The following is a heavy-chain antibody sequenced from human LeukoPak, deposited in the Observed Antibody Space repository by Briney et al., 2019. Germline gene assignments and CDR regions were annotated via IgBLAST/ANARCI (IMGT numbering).Heavy chain of an antibody. CDR1: GYIFTTYT. CDR3: ARDSSPPFDY. Sequence: GASVKVSCKASGYIFTTYTMHWVRQAPGQSLEWMGWINGGKGNTKYSQKFQGRVSITRDTSASTAYMELSSLRSEDTAVYYCARDSSPPFDYWGQGTLVTVSS. V-gene: IGHV1-3*01. CDR2: INGGKGNT. J-gene: IGHJ4*02.